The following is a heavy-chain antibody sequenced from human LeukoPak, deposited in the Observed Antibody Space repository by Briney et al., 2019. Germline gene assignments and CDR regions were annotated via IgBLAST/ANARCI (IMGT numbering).Heavy chain of an antibody. CDR3: ARGYSSSWHHYYYYMDV. J-gene: IGHJ6*03. V-gene: IGHV3-21*01. CDR1: GFTFSSYT. Sequence: GGFLRLSCAASGFTFSSYTMSWVRQAPGKGLEWVSSISSSSSYIYYADSVKGRFTISRDNAKNSLYLQMNSLRAEDTAVYYCARGYSSSWHHYYYYMDVWGKGTTVTVSS. CDR2: ISSSSSYI. D-gene: IGHD6-13*01.